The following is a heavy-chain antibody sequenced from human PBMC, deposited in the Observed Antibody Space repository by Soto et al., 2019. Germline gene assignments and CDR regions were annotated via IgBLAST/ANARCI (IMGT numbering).Heavy chain of an antibody. V-gene: IGHV4-34*01. D-gene: IGHD3-3*01. CDR3: ARSSIKPQVFMYPFDS. Sequence: PSETLSLTCAVYGGSFSGYYWTWIRQPPGTGLEWIGEINHSGSTNYNPSLKSRVTISVDTSKNQFSLKLNSVTAADTAVYYCARSSIKPQVFMYPFDSWSQGTLVTVSS. J-gene: IGHJ4*02. CDR1: GGSFSGYY. CDR2: INHSGST.